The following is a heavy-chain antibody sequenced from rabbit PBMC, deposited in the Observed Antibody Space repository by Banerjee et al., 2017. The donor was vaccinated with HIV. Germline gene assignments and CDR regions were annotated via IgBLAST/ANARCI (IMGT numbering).Heavy chain of an antibody. CDR3: ARDAADSTAYTL. J-gene: IGHJ6*01. Sequence: QEQLEESGGDLVKPGASLTLTCTASGFSFSSNHYMCWVRQAPGKGLEWIACIYTGVSSDTYYATWAKGRFTISKTSSTTVTLQMTSLTAADTATYFCARDAADSTAYTLWGPGTLVTVS. CDR2: IYTGVSSDT. D-gene: IGHD7-1*01. CDR1: GFSFSSNHY. V-gene: IGHV1S45*01.